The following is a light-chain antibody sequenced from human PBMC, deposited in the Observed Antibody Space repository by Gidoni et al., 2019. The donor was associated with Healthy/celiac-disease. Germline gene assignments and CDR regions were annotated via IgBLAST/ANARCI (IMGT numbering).Light chain of an antibody. CDR2: DAS. J-gene: IGKJ2*04. CDR1: QDIRNY. Sequence: DIQMTQSPSSLSTSVGDRVTITCQASQDIRNYLNWYQEKPGKAHKLLIYDASNLETVVPSRFSGSGSGKDFTFTISSLQLEDIATYYCQQYDNLPMCSFGQGTKLEIK. V-gene: IGKV1-33*01. CDR3: QQYDNLPMCS.